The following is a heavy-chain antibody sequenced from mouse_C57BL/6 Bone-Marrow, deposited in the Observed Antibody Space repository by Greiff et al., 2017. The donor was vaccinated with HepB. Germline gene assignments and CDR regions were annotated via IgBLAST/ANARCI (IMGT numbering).Heavy chain of an antibody. V-gene: IGHV2-2*01. J-gene: IGHJ1*03. CDR3: AIPTIVTTRYFDV. D-gene: IGHD2-5*01. CDR1: GFSLTSYG. CDR2: IWSGGST. Sequence: VKVVESGPGLVQPSQCLSITCTVSGFSLTSYGVHWVRQSPGKGLEWLGVIWSGGSTDYNAAFISRLSISKDNSKSQVFFKMNSLQADDTAIYYCAIPTIVTTRYFDVWGTGTTVTVSS.